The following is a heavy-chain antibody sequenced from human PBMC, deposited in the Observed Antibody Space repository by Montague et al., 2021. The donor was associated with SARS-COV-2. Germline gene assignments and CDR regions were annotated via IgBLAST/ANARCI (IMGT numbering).Heavy chain of an antibody. V-gene: IGHV3-9*01. Sequence: SLRLSCAASGFTFGDYAMHWVRQTPGKGLEWVPGISYSSENTGYADSVRGRFTISRDNAKNSLYLQMNSLRTDDTALYYCAKDVYYGSGNYWQAFDYWGQGTLVTVSS. J-gene: IGHJ4*02. CDR3: AKDVYYGSGNYWQAFDY. CDR1: GFTFGDYA. CDR2: ISYSSENT. D-gene: IGHD3-10*01.